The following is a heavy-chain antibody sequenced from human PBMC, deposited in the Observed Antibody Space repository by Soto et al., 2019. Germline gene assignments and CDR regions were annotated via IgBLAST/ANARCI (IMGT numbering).Heavy chain of an antibody. D-gene: IGHD1-1*01. CDR1: GSSFSDYY. CDR2: ITSSSSYT. V-gene: IGHV3-11*03. CDR3: AGGQDNLAVNFDY. J-gene: IGHJ4*02. Sequence: GGSLRLSCAAAGSSFSDYYMSWIRQSPGKGLEWLSYITSSSSYTHYADSVKGRFTISRDNAKNSLYLQMNSLRAEDTAVYYCAGGQDNLAVNFDYWGQGTPVTVSS.